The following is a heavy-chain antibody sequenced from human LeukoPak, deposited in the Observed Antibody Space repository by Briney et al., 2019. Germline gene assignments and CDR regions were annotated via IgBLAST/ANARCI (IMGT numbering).Heavy chain of an antibody. J-gene: IGHJ3*02. CDR1: GYTFTSYY. CDR3: ARVTLSEIVVFDI. Sequence: EASVKVSCKASGYTFTSYYMHWVRQAPGQGLEWMGWISSYNGNTNYAQKLQGRVTMTTETSTSTAYMELRSLRSDDTAVYYCARVTLSEIVVFDIWGQGTMVTVSS. CDR2: ISSYNGNT. D-gene: IGHD2-15*01. V-gene: IGHV1-18*04.